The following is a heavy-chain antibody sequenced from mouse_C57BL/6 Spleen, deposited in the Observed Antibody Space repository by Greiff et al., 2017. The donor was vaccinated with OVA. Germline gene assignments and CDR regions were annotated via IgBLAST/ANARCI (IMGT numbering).Heavy chain of an antibody. Sequence: EVQLQQSGTVLARPGASVKMSCKTSGYTFTSYWMHWVKQRPGQGLEWIGAINPGNSDTSYTQKFKGKAKLTTVTSASTAYMELSSLTNEDSAVYYCTRRDGSSGPFAYWGQGTLVTVSA. J-gene: IGHJ3*01. CDR1: GYTFTSYW. CDR2: INPGNSDT. V-gene: IGHV1-5*01. CDR3: TRRDGSSGPFAY. D-gene: IGHD3-2*02.